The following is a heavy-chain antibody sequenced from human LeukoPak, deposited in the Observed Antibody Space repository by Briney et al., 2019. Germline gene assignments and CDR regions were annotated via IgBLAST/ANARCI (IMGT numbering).Heavy chain of an antibody. J-gene: IGHJ4*02. V-gene: IGHV1-69*06. Sequence: ASVKVSCKASGGTFSSYAISWVRQAPGQGLEWMGGIIPIFGTANYAQKFQGRVTITADKFTSTAYMELSSLRSEDTAVYYCARDYLHDSSGYADDYWGQGTLVTVSS. CDR2: IIPIFGTA. CDR3: ARDYLHDSSGYADDY. D-gene: IGHD3-22*01. CDR1: GGTFSSYA.